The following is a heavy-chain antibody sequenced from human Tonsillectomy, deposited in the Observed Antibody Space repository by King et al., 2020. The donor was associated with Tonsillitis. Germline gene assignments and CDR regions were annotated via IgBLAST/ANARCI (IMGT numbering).Heavy chain of an antibody. V-gene: IGHV4-34*01. J-gene: IGHJ3*02. CDR2: INHSGST. D-gene: IGHD3-22*01. Sequence: VQLQQWGAGLLKPSETLSLTCAVYGGSFSGYYWSWIRQPPGKGLEWIGEINHSGSTNYNPSLKSRVTISVDTSKNQFSLKLSSVTAADTAVYYCARAYYYDSSGYYYFSDSLDAFDIWGQGTMVTVSS. CDR3: ARAYYYDSSGYYYFSDSLDAFDI. CDR1: GGSFSGYY.